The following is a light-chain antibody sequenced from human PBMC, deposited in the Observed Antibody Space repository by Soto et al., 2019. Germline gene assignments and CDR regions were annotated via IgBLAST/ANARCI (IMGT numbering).Light chain of an antibody. CDR3: QQLNNYPRT. Sequence: AIPVTQSPSSLSASVGDRVTITCLASQDIRNYLNWYQQKPGKAPKVLIYGAASLQSGVPSRFSGSGSGTDFTLTISCLQPEDFATYYCQQLNNYPRTFGQGTKVDI. J-gene: IGKJ1*01. CDR1: QDIRNY. CDR2: GAA. V-gene: IGKV1D-13*01.